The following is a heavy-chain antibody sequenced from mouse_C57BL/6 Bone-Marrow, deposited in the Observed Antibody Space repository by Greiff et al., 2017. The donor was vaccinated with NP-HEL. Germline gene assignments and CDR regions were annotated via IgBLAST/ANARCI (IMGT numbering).Heavy chain of an antibody. CDR3: ARGGYYGAMDY. V-gene: IGHV1-69*01. Sequence: QVQLQQPGAELVMPGASVKLSCKASGYTFTSYWMHWVKQRPGQGLEWIGEIDPSDSYTNYNQKFKGKSTLTVDKSSSTAYMQLSSLTSEDSAVYYCARGGYYGAMDYWGQGTSVTVSS. CDR2: IDPSDSYT. J-gene: IGHJ4*01. D-gene: IGHD1-1*01. CDR1: GYTFTSYW.